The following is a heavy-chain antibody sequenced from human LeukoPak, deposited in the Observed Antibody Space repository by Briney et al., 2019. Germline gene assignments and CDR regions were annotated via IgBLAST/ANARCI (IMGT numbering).Heavy chain of an antibody. CDR3: RLLTSYPGDFDY. D-gene: IGHD3-9*01. Sequence: ASAKVSCKASGYTFTSYGISWVRQAPGQGLEWMGWISAYNGNTNYAQKLQGRVTMTTDTSTSTAYMELRSLRSDDTAVYYCRLLTSYPGDFDYWGQGTLVTVSS. CDR1: GYTFTSYG. CDR2: ISAYNGNT. V-gene: IGHV1-18*01. J-gene: IGHJ4*02.